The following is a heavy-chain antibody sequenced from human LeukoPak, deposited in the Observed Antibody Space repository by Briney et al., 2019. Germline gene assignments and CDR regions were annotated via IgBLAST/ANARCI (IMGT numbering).Heavy chain of an antibody. CDR3: AKGSSSHPYYYYYMDV. D-gene: IGHD6-13*01. CDR2: IWYDGSNK. V-gene: IGHV3-33*06. CDR1: GFTFRSYG. J-gene: IGHJ6*03. Sequence: GGSLRLSCAASGFTFRSYGMHWVRQAPGKGLEWVAVIWYDGSNKYYADSVKGRFTISRDNSKNTLYLQMNSLRAEDTAVYYCAKGSSSHPYYYYYMDVWGKGTTVTVSS.